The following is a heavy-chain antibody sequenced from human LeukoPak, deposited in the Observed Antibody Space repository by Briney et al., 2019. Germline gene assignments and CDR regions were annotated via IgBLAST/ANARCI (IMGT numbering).Heavy chain of an antibody. CDR2: MNPNSGGT. J-gene: IGHJ6*03. V-gene: IGHV1-2*02. CDR3: ASGVLGGSYYYGSGSYYNEEKRYYYYYYMDV. Sequence: ASVKVSCKASGYTFTSYDINWVRQATGQGLEWMGWMNPNSGGTNYAQKFQGRVTMTRDTSISTAYMELSRLRSDDTAVYYCASGVLGGSYYYGSGSYYNEEKRYYYYYYMDVWGKGTTVTVSS. CDR1: GYTFTSYD. D-gene: IGHD3-10*01.